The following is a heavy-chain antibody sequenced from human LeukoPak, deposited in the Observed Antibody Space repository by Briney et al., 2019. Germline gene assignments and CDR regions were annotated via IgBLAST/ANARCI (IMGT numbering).Heavy chain of an antibody. CDR1: GGTFSSYA. Sequence: GASVKVSCKASGGTFSSYAISWVRQAPGQGLGWMGGIIPIFGTANYAQKFQGRVTITADESTSTAYMELSSLRSEDTAVYYCARAQTYYYDSSGNYNWFDPWGQGTLVTVSS. D-gene: IGHD3-22*01. CDR3: ARAQTYYYDSSGNYNWFDP. V-gene: IGHV1-69*13. CDR2: IIPIFGTA. J-gene: IGHJ5*02.